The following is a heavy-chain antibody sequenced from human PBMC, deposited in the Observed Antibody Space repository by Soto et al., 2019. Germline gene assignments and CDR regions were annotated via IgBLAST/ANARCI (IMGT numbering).Heavy chain of an antibody. J-gene: IGHJ4*02. CDR1: GFTFSSYA. D-gene: IGHD5-12*01. V-gene: IGHV3-23*01. CDR2: ISGSGGST. CDR3: AKGRYSGYDFGRYFDY. Sequence: GGSLRLSCAASGFTFSSYAMSWVRRAPGKGLEWVSAISGSGGSTYYADSVKGRFTISRDNSKNTLYLQMNSLRAEDTALYYCAKGRYSGYDFGRYFDYWGQGTLVTVSS.